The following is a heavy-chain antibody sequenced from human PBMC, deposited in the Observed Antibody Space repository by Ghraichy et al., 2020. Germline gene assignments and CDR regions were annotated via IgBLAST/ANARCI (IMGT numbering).Heavy chain of an antibody. D-gene: IGHD3-10*01. CDR3: VRNVSSKYDP. CDR2: IVPVFGTP. CDR1: GGTFSNFA. Sequence: SVKVSCKASGGTFSNFAINWVRQAPGHGLEWMGGIVPVFGTPYYKQKFRSRVTISADTLTSTAYLEVGGLISEDTAIYYCVRNVSSKYDPWGQGTVVTVSS. V-gene: IGHV1-69*06. J-gene: IGHJ5*02.